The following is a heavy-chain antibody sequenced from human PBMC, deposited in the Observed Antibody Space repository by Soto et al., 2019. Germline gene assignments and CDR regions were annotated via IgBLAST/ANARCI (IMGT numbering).Heavy chain of an antibody. CDR3: ARRQWLVGGYYYCMDV. V-gene: IGHV1-18*01. CDR1: GYTFTSYG. Sequence: QVQLVQSGAEVKKPGSSVKVSCKASGYTFTSYGIRWLRQATGQGLEWMGWTSAYNGNTNYAQKLQGRVTMTTDTSTSTAYMELRSLRSYDTAVYYCARRQWLVGGYYYCMDVWGQGTTVTVS. D-gene: IGHD6-19*01. CDR2: TSAYNGNT. J-gene: IGHJ6*02.